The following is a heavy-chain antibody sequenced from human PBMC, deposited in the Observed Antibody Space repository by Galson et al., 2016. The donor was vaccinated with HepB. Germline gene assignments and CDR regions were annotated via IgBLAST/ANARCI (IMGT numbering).Heavy chain of an antibody. Sequence: SLRLSCAASGFTFTYNSLNWVRQAPGKGLEWVSSISSSSYIYYADSVKGRFTISRDNAKNSLYLQMNSLRADDTAVYYCARDPTRIVVATTSAFDIWGQGTMVTVSS. J-gene: IGHJ3*02. D-gene: IGHD1-26*01. CDR3: ARDPTRIVVATTSAFDI. CDR1: GFTFTYNS. CDR2: ISSSSYI. V-gene: IGHV3-69-1*01.